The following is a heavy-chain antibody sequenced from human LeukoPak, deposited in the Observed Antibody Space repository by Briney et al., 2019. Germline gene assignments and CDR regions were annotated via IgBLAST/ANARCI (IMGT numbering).Heavy chain of an antibody. J-gene: IGHJ6*04. CDR2: ISSSGSTI. CDR3: AELGITMIGGV. CDR1: VFTFSSYE. V-gene: IGHV3-48*03. Sequence: GGSLRLSCAASVFTFSSYEMNWVRQAPGKGLEWVSYISSSGSTIYYVDSVKGRFTISRDNAKNSLYLQINSLRAEDTAVYYCAELGITMIGGVWGKGTTVTISS. D-gene: IGHD3-10*02.